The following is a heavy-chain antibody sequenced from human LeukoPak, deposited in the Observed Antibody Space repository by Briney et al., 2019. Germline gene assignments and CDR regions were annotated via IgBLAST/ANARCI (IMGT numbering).Heavy chain of an antibody. CDR2: IYYSGST. CDR3: ARTVRVFYYYYMDV. D-gene: IGHD3-10*01. CDR1: GGSISSYY. V-gene: IGHV4-59*12. J-gene: IGHJ6*03. Sequence: SETLSLTCTVSGGSISSYYWSWIRRPPGKGLEWIGYIYYSGSTNYNPSLKSRVTISVDTSKSQFSLKLSSVTAADTAVYYCARTVRVFYYYYMDVWGKGTTVTVSS.